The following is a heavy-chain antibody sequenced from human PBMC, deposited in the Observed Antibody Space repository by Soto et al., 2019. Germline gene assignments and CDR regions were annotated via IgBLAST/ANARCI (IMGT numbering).Heavy chain of an antibody. J-gene: IGHJ6*03. CDR1: GYTFSTYA. V-gene: IGHV1-3*01. D-gene: IGHD6-6*01. CDR2: INAGNGNT. Sequence: QVQLVQSGAEVKKPGASVKVSCKASGYTFSTYAMHWVRQAPGQRLEWMGWINAGNGNTKYSQKFQGRVTITRDTSASTPYMELSSLRSEDTAMYYCARGSIAVPKIYYYYYMDFWGKGTTVTVSS. CDR3: ARGSIAVPKIYYYYYMDF.